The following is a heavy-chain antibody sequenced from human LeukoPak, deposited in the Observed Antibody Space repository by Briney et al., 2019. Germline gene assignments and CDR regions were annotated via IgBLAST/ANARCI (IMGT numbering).Heavy chain of an antibody. V-gene: IGHV3-30*18. CDR1: GFTFSSYG. CDR3: AKDPGRLSSSPTN. D-gene: IGHD6-13*01. Sequence: TGGSLRLSCAASGFTFSSYGMHWVRQAPGKGLEWVAVISYDGSNKCYADSVKGRFTISRDNSKNTLYLQMNSLRAEDTAVYYCAKDPGRLSSSPTNWGQGTLVTVSS. J-gene: IGHJ4*02. CDR2: ISYDGSNK.